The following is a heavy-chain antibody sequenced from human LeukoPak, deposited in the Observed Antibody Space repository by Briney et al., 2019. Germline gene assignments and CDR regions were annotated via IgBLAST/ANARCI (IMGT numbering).Heavy chain of an antibody. D-gene: IGHD2-2*01. V-gene: IGHV3-48*01. Sequence: GGSLRLSCAASGFTFSSYSMNWVRQAPGKGLEWVSYISSSSSTIYYADSVKGRFTISRDNAKNSLYLQMNSLRAEDTAVYYCAKRGHCSSTSCNFGSGWFDPWGQGTLVTVSS. J-gene: IGHJ5*02. CDR2: ISSSSSTI. CDR1: GFTFSSYS. CDR3: AKRGHCSSTSCNFGSGWFDP.